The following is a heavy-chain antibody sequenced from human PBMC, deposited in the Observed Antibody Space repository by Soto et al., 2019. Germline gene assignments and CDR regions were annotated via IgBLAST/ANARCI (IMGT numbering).Heavy chain of an antibody. CDR1: GDTFSSYA. CDR2: IIPIFGTA. J-gene: IGHJ6*02. V-gene: IGHV1-69*13. CDR3: ARDGSGYRSRASPMDV. Sequence: ASVKVSCKASGDTFSSYAISWVRQAPGQGLEWMGGIIPIFGTANYAQKFQGGVTITADESTSTAYMELSSLRSEDTAVYYCARDGSGYRSRASPMDVWGQGTTVTVSS. D-gene: IGHD3-22*01.